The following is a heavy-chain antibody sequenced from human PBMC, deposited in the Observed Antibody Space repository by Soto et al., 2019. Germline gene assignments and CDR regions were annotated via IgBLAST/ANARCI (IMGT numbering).Heavy chain of an antibody. CDR1: AYSITSGYY. D-gene: IGHD6-6*01. V-gene: IGHV4-38-2*01. J-gene: IGHJ4*02. CDR3: ARYRSSYFDY. CDR2: FYHSGST. Sequence: LSLTCAVSAYSITSGYYWGWMRQPPGKGLEWIANFYHSGSTYYNPSLKSRVTITVDTSKNQLSLKLSSVTAADTAVYYCARYRSSYFDYWGQGTLVTVSS.